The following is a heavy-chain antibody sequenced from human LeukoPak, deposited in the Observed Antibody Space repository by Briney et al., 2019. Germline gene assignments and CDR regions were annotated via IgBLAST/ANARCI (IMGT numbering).Heavy chain of an antibody. V-gene: IGHV4-38-2*02. D-gene: IGHD2-21*01. CDR3: ARGGVVFAFDAFDI. Sequence: PSETLSLTCTVSGYSISSGYYWGWIRQPPGKGLEWIGSIYHSGSTYYNPSLKSRVTISVDTSKNQFSLKLSSVTAADTAVYYCARGGVVFAFDAFDIWGQGTLVTVSS. CDR2: IYHSGST. J-gene: IGHJ3*02. CDR1: GYSISSGYY.